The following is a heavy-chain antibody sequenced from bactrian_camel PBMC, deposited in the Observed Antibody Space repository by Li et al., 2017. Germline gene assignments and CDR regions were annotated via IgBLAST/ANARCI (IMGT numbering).Heavy chain of an antibody. D-gene: IGHD1*01. CDR3: AADAGPCLGRRTWTSAYRYDY. CDR1: GVTTGDYC. Sequence: HVQLVESGGGSVSAGGSLRLSCTVSGVTTGDYCMGWFRQAQGKEREGVATIDTDGAATYADSVKGRFTISRDNAKNTLYLQMNSLKPEDTAMYYCAADAGPCLGRRTWTSAYRYDYWGQGTQVTVS. J-gene: IGHJ4*01. V-gene: IGHV3S55*01. CDR2: IDTDGAA.